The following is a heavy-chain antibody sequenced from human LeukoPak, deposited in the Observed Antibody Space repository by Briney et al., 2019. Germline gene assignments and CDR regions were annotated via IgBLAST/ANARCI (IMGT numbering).Heavy chain of an antibody. CDR2: ISSDETNK. Sequence: PGGSLRLSCATSGFIFSIYGMHWVRQAPGKGREWVAFISSDETNKNYADSVKGRFTISRDNSRNTLYLQMNSLRVEDTAVYYCGKHDSDYDGKWGQGSLVSVSS. CDR1: GFIFSIYG. D-gene: IGHD5-12*01. J-gene: IGHJ4*02. CDR3: GKHDSDYDGK. V-gene: IGHV3-30*02.